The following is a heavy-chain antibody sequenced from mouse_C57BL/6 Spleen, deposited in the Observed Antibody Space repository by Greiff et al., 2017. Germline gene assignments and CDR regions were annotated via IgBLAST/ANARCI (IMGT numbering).Heavy chain of an antibody. CDR2: INPSNGGT. D-gene: IGHD1-1*01. Sequence: VQLQQPGTELVKPGASVKLSCKASGYTFTSYWMHWVKQRPGQGLEWIGNINPSNGGTNYNEKFKSKATLTVDKSSSPAYMQLSSLTSEDSAVYYCARWNYGSSLRDDYWGQGTTLTVSS. J-gene: IGHJ2*01. V-gene: IGHV1-53*01. CDR1: GYTFTSYW. CDR3: ARWNYGSSLRDDY.